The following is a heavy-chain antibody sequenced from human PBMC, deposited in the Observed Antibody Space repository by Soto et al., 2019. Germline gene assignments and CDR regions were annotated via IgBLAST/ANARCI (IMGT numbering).Heavy chain of an antibody. CDR3: ARDPGYSYGYAPFDY. D-gene: IGHD5-18*01. Sequence: SGGSLRLSYAASGFTFSSYWMHWVRQAPGKGLVWVSRINSDGSSTSYADSVKGRFTISRDNAKNTLYLQMNSLRAEDTAVYYCARDPGYSYGYAPFDYWGQGTLVTVSS. CDR1: GFTFSSYW. V-gene: IGHV3-74*01. CDR2: INSDGSST. J-gene: IGHJ4*02.